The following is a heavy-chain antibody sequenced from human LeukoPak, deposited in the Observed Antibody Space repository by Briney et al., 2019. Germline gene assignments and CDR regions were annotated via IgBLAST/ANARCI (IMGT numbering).Heavy chain of an antibody. V-gene: IGHV3-23*01. D-gene: IGHD6-13*01. CDR2: ISGSGATT. J-gene: IGHJ3*02. Sequence: PGGSLRLSCAASGFTFNNFAMNWVRQAPGKGLEWVSAISGSGATTYYSDSVRGRFTISRDNSKNTLYLQMNSLRAEDTAVYFCAKDRPSAGTWFHAFDIWGQGTMVTVSS. CDR1: GFTFNNFA. CDR3: AKDRPSAGTWFHAFDI.